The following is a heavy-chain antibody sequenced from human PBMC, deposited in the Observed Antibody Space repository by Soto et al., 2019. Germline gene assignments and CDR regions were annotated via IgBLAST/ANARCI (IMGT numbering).Heavy chain of an antibody. CDR3: VRGDNWNDEASDY. CDR2: IWSDGNNR. J-gene: IGHJ4*02. V-gene: IGHV3-33*01. D-gene: IGHD1-1*01. CDR1: GFMFSNHG. Sequence: QVQLVESGGGVVQPGRSLRLSCAASGFMFSNHGMHWVRQAPGKGLEWVAVIWSDGNNRYYADSVKGRFTISRDNCKNTLYLQMNSRRGEDTAVYYCVRGDNWNDEASDYWGQGTLVTVSS.